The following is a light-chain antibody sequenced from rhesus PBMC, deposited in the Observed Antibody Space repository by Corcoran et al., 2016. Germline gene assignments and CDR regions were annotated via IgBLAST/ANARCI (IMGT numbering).Light chain of an antibody. Sequence: DVVMTQSPDSLAVSLGERVTINGQSSRSLLSSFNNKNYLAWYQQKPGQPPRLFIYWASTRESGVPDRFSGSGSGTGFSLPIKDLQADDVAFYYCQQYYSSPVTFGGGTKVEIK. V-gene: IGKV4-1*01. J-gene: IGKJ4*01. CDR2: WAS. CDR1: RSLLSSFNNKNY. CDR3: QQYYSSPVT.